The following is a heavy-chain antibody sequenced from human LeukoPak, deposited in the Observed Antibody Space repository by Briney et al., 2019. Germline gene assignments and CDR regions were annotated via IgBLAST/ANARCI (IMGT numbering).Heavy chain of an antibody. CDR3: AKDRSSWYYFDY. D-gene: IGHD6-13*01. Sequence: PGRSLRLSCAASGFTFSSYGMHWVRQAPGKGLEWVAVISYDGSNKYYADSVKGRFTISRDNSKNTLYLQMNSLRAEDTAVYYCAKDRSSWYYFDYWGQGTPVTVSS. V-gene: IGHV3-30*18. J-gene: IGHJ4*02. CDR2: ISYDGSNK. CDR1: GFTFSSYG.